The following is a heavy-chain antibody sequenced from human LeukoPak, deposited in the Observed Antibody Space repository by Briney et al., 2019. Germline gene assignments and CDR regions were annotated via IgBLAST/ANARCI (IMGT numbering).Heavy chain of an antibody. CDR3: TSHRGNSGWYFDL. J-gene: IGHJ2*01. D-gene: IGHD4-23*01. CDR2: IIPIFGTA. CDR1: GGTFSSYA. Sequence: SVKISCKASGGTFSSYAISWMRQAPGQGLEWMGGIIPIFGTANYAQKSQGRVTITADESTSTAYMELSSLRSEDTAVYYCTSHRGNSGWYFDLWGRGTLVTVSS. V-gene: IGHV1-69*13.